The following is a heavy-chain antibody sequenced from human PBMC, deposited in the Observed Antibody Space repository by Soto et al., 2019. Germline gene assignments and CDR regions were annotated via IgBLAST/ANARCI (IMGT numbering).Heavy chain of an antibody. CDR3: ARVLRYFDHYYYYYGMDV. D-gene: IGHD3-9*01. CDR2: IDPSDSYT. Sequence: PGESLKISCKGSGYSFTSYWISWVRQMPGKGLEWMGRIDPSDSYTNYSPSSQGHVTISADKSISTAYLQWSSLKASDTAMYYCARVLRYFDHYYYYYGMDVWGQGTTVTVSS. CDR1: GYSFTSYW. V-gene: IGHV5-10-1*01. J-gene: IGHJ6*02.